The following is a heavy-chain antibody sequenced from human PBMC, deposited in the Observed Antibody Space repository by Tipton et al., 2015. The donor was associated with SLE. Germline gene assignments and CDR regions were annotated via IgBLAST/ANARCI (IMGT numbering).Heavy chain of an antibody. Sequence: TLSLTCTVSGGSISSSSYYWGWIRQPPGKGLEWIGSIYYSGSTYYNPSLKSRVTISVDTSKNQFSLKLSSVTAADTAVYYCARSDYCDDYWYFDLWGRGTLVTVSS. V-gene: IGHV4-39*07. D-gene: IGHD4-17*01. CDR1: GGSISSSSYY. CDR2: IYYSGST. CDR3: ARSDYCDDYWYFDL. J-gene: IGHJ2*01.